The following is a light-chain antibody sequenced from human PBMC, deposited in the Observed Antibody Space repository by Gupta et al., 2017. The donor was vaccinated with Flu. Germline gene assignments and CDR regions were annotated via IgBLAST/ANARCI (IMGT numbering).Light chain of an antibody. CDR1: QSIANY. Sequence: DIQMTQSPSSLSASVGDRVTITCRASQSIANYLNWYQQKPGKAPELLIHAASTLQSGVPSRFSGSGSGTDFTLTISRRQPEDFAIYYCQQRDSSLWTFGQGTKVDIK. CDR3: QQRDSSLWT. CDR2: AAS. J-gene: IGKJ1*01. V-gene: IGKV1-39*01.